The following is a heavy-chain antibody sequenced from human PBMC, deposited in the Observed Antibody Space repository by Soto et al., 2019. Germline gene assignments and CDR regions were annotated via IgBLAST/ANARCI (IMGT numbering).Heavy chain of an antibody. CDR2: IMPIFPTP. J-gene: IGHJ6*02. Sequence: QVQLVQSGAEVKKPGSSVTVSCKASGGTFGNSAISWVRQAPGQGLEWMGGIMPIFPTPDYAQKFQGRVTITPPESTSTAYMELTSLRSEDTAVYYCARAKDPQPIGGNYYYGMDVWGQGTTVPV. CDR3: ARAKDPQPIGGNYYYGMDV. V-gene: IGHV1-69*05. CDR1: GGTFGNSA. D-gene: IGHD1-26*01.